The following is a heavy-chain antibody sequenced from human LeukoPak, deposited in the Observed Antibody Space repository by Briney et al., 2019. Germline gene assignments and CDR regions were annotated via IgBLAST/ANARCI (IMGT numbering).Heavy chain of an antibody. V-gene: IGHV1-18*01. Sequence: APVKPSCKASGYTFTSSGISWGPQAPRQGLEWMGWFSAYNGNTNYAQKLQGRVTMTTDTSTSTAYMDLRSLRSDRTAVYYCARAITMVRGVIHRNAFDIWGQGTMVTVSS. J-gene: IGHJ3*02. D-gene: IGHD3-10*01. CDR2: FSAYNGNT. CDR3: ARAITMVRGVIHRNAFDI. CDR1: GYTFTSSG.